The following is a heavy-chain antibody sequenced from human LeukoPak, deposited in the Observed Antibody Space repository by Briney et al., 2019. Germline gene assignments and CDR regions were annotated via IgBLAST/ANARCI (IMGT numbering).Heavy chain of an antibody. CDR1: GGSFSGYY. V-gene: IGHV4-34*01. D-gene: IGHD3-22*01. Sequence: SETLSLTCAVYGGSFSGYYWSWIRQPPGKGLEWIGEINHSGSTNYNPSLKSRVTISVDTSKNQFSLKLSSVTAVDTAVYYCARGRRRITMIVVVIMPRAFDIWGQGTMVTVSS. J-gene: IGHJ3*02. CDR3: ARGRRRITMIVVVIMPRAFDI. CDR2: INHSGST.